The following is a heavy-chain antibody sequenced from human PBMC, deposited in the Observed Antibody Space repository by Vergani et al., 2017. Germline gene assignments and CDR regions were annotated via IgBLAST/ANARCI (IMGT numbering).Heavy chain of an antibody. V-gene: IGHV3-30*03. D-gene: IGHD1-1*01. Sequence: QVQLVESGGGEVQPGRSLRLSCSAAGFPFSDYGVHWVRQAPGKGLEWVSVISYDGNKKNYADAVKGRFTISRDNSKNTLYLEMNALRAEDTAVYYCARDFVTRVTTLDYHYMGVWGKGTTVTVSS. CDR2: ISYDGNKK. CDR3: ARDFVTRVTTLDYHYMGV. J-gene: IGHJ6*03. CDR1: GFPFSDYG.